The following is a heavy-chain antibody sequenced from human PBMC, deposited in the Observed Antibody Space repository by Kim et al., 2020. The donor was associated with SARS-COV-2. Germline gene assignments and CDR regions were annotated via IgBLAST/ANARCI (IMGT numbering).Heavy chain of an antibody. V-gene: IGHV1-69*13. Sequence: SVKVSCKASGGTFSSYAISWVRQAPGQGLEWMGGIIPIFGTANYAQKFQGRVTITADESTSTAYMELSSLRSEDTAVYYCARVAAVAGSWGYFDYWGQGTLVTVSS. J-gene: IGHJ4*02. CDR2: IIPIFGTA. D-gene: IGHD6-19*01. CDR3: ARVAAVAGSWGYFDY. CDR1: GGTFSSYA.